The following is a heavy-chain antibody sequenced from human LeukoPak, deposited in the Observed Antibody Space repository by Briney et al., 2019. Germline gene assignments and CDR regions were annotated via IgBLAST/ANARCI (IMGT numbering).Heavy chain of an antibody. Sequence: GASLKISCDGSAYSFVTNWICWVRQMPPKGLEFMGIIYPRDSDTSYNPSFQGQVTISADESISTAYLQWSRLKASDTATYYCARSSGPEYHFQYWGQGTLLTVSS. J-gene: IGHJ4*02. CDR1: AYSFVTNW. CDR2: IYPRDSDT. D-gene: IGHD3-22*01. CDR3: ARSSGPEYHFQY. V-gene: IGHV5-51*01.